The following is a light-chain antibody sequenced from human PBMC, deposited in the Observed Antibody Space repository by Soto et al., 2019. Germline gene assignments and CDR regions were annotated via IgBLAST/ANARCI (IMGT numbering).Light chain of an antibody. Sequence: EIVLTQSPGTLSLSPGERATLSCRASQSVSSSYLAWYQQKPGQAPRLLIYGASTRATGIPARFSGSGSGTDFTLTISRLEPEDLAVYYCQQYGSSLPITFGQGTRLEI. V-gene: IGKV3-20*01. CDR3: QQYGSSLPIT. J-gene: IGKJ5*01. CDR1: QSVSSSY. CDR2: GAS.